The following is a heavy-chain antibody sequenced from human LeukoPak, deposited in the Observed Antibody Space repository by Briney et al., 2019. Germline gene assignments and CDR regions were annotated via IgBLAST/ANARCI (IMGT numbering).Heavy chain of an antibody. CDR2: INPNSGGT. J-gene: IGHJ4*02. CDR1: GHTFTGYY. V-gene: IGHV1-2*02. Sequence: GASVKVSCKASGHTFTGYYMHWVRQAPGQGLEWMGWINPNSGGTNYAQKFQGRVTMTRDTSISTAYMELSRLRSDDTAVYYCARARGWSLTWFDYWGQGTQVTVSS. D-gene: IGHD2-15*01. CDR3: ARARGWSLTWFDY.